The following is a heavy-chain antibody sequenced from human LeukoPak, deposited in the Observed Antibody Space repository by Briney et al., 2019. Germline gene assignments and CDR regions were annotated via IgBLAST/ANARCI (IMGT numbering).Heavy chain of an antibody. CDR2: INPNSGGT. CDR3: ARVSRSGYYTGMGAFDI. D-gene: IGHD3-3*01. CDR1: GYTFTGYY. J-gene: IGHJ3*02. Sequence: ASVKVSCKASGYTFTGYYMHWVRQAPGQGLEWMGRINPNSGGTNYAQKFQSRVTMTRDTSISTAYMELSRLRSDDTAVYYCARVSRSGYYTGMGAFDIWGQGTMVTVSS. V-gene: IGHV1-2*06.